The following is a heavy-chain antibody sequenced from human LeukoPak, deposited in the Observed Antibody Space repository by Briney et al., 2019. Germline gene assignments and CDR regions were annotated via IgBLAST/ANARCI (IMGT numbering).Heavy chain of an antibody. D-gene: IGHD6-6*01. J-gene: IGHJ6*02. Sequence: SVKVSCKASGYTFTGYYMHWVRQAPGQGLEWMGGIIPIFGTANYAQKFQGRVTITADESTSTAYMELSSLRSEDTAVYYCARGRYSSSINSMDVWGQGTTVTVSS. CDR2: IIPIFGTA. CDR3: ARGRYSSSINSMDV. CDR1: GYTFTGYY. V-gene: IGHV1-69*13.